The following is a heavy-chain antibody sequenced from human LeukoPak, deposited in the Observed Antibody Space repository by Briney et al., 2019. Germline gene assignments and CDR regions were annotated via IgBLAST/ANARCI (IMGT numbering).Heavy chain of an antibody. CDR3: TRGTGAPSY. D-gene: IGHD3-10*01. CDR1: GFTFGDYS. Sequence: GGSLRLSCTGSGFTFGDYSISWARQAPGKGLEWVGFIRMTADGGTQGYAAAVKGRFIISRDDSKSSAYLQMNSLKSEDTAFYYCTRGTGAPSYWGQGTLVTVSS. J-gene: IGHJ4*02. CDR2: IRMTADGGTQ. V-gene: IGHV3-49*04.